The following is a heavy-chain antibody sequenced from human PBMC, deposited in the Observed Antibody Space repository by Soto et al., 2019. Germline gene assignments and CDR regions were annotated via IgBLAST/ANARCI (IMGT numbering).Heavy chain of an antibody. V-gene: IGHV3-23*01. Sequence: DVQLLESGGDLVQPGGSLRLSCAASGFTFSSYAMSWVRQAPGKGLDWVSSVSAGGDMTYYSDSVKGRFTISRDNSNNALFLQMNSLRAEDTALYYCARGDRGGSGSPASYYYSGLDVWGQGTTVTVSS. CDR3: ARGDRGGSGSPASYYYSGLDV. J-gene: IGHJ6*02. CDR2: VSAGGDMT. CDR1: GFTFSSYA. D-gene: IGHD3-10*01.